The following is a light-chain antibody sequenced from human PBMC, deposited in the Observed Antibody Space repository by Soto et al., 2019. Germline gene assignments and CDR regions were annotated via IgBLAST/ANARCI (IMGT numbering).Light chain of an antibody. CDR1: QSISSN. CDR2: GAS. CDR3: LQHNNWPRT. V-gene: IGKV3-15*01. Sequence: EIVMTQSPVTLSVSPGERATLSCRASQSISSNLAWYQHKPGQAPRLLIFGASTRATDVPARFSGSGSGTEFTLTISSLQSEDFAVYYCLQHNNWPRTFGQGTNVEVK. J-gene: IGKJ1*01.